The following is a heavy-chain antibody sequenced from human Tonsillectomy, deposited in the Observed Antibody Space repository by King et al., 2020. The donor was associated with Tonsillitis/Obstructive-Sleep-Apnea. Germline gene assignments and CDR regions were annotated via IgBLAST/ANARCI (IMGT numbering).Heavy chain of an antibody. CDR3: ARRGDSGYDLRDWFDP. CDR2: IIPILGIA. V-gene: IGHV1-69*10. D-gene: IGHD5-12*01. CDR1: GGTFSNYA. J-gene: IGHJ5*02. Sequence: QLVQSGAEVKKPGSSVKVSCKASGGTFSNYAINWVRQAPGQGLEWMGGIIPILGIANYAQKFQGRVTITADKSTSTAYMEVSSLRSDDTALYYCARRGDSGYDLRDWFDPWGQGTLVTVSS.